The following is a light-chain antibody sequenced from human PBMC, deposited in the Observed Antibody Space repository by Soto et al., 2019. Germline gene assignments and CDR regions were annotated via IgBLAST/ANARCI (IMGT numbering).Light chain of an antibody. CDR2: AAS. CDR1: QSISSY. CDR3: QHSYRTLWT. J-gene: IGKJ1*01. V-gene: IGKV1-39*01. Sequence: DIQMTHSPSSLSASVGDRVTITCRASQSISSYLNWYQQKPGKAPKLLIYAASSLQSGVPSRFSGSGSGTDFTRTISSLQHEDFATYYCQHSYRTLWTFGQGTKVQIK.